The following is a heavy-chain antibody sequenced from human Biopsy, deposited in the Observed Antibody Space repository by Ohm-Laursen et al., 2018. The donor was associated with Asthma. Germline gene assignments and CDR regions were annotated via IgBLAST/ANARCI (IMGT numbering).Heavy chain of an antibody. CDR1: GFTFSSYA. Sequence: SLRLSCAASGFTFSSYAVSWVRQAPGKGLEWVSAISGSGGSTYYADSVKGRFTISRDNSKNTLYLQMNSLRAEDTAVYYCASQSSGPDFWSGYYYFDYWGQGTLVTVSS. CDR3: ASQSSGPDFWSGYYYFDY. V-gene: IGHV3-23*01. CDR2: ISGSGGST. J-gene: IGHJ4*02. D-gene: IGHD3-3*01.